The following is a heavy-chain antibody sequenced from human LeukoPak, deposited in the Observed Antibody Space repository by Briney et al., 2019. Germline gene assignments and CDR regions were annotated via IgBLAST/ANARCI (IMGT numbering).Heavy chain of an antibody. D-gene: IGHD6-13*01. CDR3: TRGRDQQLINWFDP. CDR2: IRSKAYGGTT. CDR1: GFTFGDYA. V-gene: IGHV3-49*03. Sequence: PGGSLRLSCTASGFTFGDYAMSWFRQAPGKGLEWVGFIRSKAYGGTTEYAASVKGRFTISRDDSKSIAYLQMNSLKTQDTAVYYCTRGRDQQLINWFDPWGQGTLVTVSS. J-gene: IGHJ5*02.